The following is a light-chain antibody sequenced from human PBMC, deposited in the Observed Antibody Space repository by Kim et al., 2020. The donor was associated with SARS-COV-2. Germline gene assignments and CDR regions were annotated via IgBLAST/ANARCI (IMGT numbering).Light chain of an antibody. J-gene: IGKJ4*01. CDR1: QGISSH. V-gene: IGKV1-9*01. CDR2: AAS. CDR3: QQLNSYPLT. Sequence: ASVGDRVPITCRASQGISSHLAWYQQKPGKAPNLLIYAASTLQGGVPSRFSGSGSGTDFTLTISSLQPEDFATYYCQQLNSYPLTFGGGTKVDIK.